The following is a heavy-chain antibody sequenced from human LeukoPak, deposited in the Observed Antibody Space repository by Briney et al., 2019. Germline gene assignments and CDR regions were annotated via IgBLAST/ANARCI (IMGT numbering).Heavy chain of an antibody. D-gene: IGHD3-22*01. J-gene: IGHJ1*01. CDR1: GFTFDDYA. CDR2: ISWNSGSI. V-gene: IGHV3-9*01. Sequence: PGGSLRLSCAASGFTFDDYAMHWVRQAPGKGLEWVSGISWNSGSIGYADSVKGRFTISRDNAKNSLYLQMNSLRAEDTALYYCAKDIVYYDSSGNFQHWGQGTLVTVSS. CDR3: AKDIVYYDSSGNFQH.